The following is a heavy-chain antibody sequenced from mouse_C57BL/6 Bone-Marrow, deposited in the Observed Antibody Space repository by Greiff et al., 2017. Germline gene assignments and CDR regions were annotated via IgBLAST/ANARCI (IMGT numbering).Heavy chain of an antibody. D-gene: IGHD2-4*01. V-gene: IGHV1-5*01. CDR2: IYPGNSDT. J-gene: IGHJ3*01. Sequence: DVKLVESGTVLARPGASVKMSCKTSGYTFTSYWMHWVKQRPGQGLEWIGAIYPGNSDTRYNQKFKGKAKMTAVTSASTAYMELSSLTKEDTAVYYCTRDLSISYDYDRGAYWGQGTLVTVSA. CDR3: TRDLSISYDYDRGAY. CDR1: GYTFTSYW.